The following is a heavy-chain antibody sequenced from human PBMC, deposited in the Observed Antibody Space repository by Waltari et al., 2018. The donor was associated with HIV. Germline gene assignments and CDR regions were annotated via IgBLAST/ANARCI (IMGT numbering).Heavy chain of an antibody. CDR2: INPSGGST. D-gene: IGHD1-26*01. CDR1: GYTFTSYY. J-gene: IGHJ3*02. V-gene: IGHV1-46*01. Sequence: QVQLVQSGAKVKKPGASVKVSCKASGYTFTSYYMHWVRQAPGQGLEWMGIINPSGGSTSYAQKFQGRVTMTRDTSTSTVYMELSSLRSGDTAVYYCARQPGRERLRGDAFDIWGQGTMVTVSS. CDR3: ARQPGRERLRGDAFDI.